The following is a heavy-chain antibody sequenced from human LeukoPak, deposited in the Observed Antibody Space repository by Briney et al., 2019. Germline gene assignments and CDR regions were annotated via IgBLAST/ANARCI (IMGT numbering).Heavy chain of an antibody. CDR3: ATVTMIVRDAFDI. D-gene: IGHD3-22*01. V-gene: IGHV1-8*02. CDR1: GYTFTGYY. J-gene: IGHJ3*02. Sequence: ASVKVSCKASGYTFTGYYIHWVRQAPGQGLEWVGWMNPSTGDIGYAQKFRGRITLTRDTSINTAFLELRSLRSEDAAVYYCATVTMIVRDAFDIWGQGTMVTVSS. CDR2: MNPSTGDI.